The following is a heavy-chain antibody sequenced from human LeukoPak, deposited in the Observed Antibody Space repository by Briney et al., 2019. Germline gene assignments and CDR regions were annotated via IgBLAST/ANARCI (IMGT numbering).Heavy chain of an antibody. Sequence: GXXLRLSCAASGFTFSSYAMSWVGQARGKGLEGVSGIFGSVGISYYADSVTGPFTISRDNSKNTLYLQMNSLRAEDTAVYYCAKDSASGYPYYFDYWGQGTLVTVSS. CDR3: AKDSASGYPYYFDY. CDR2: IFGSVGIS. V-gene: IGHV3-23*01. CDR1: GFTFSSYA. J-gene: IGHJ4*02. D-gene: IGHD5-12*01.